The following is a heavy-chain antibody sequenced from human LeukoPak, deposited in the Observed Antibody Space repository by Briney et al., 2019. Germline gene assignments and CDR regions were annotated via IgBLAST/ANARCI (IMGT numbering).Heavy chain of an antibody. CDR3: ASGLSSSSWYFDL. CDR2: IHYGGST. V-gene: IGHV4-39*07. Sequence: PSETLSLTCTVSGGSISSSSYYWGWIRQPPGKGLEWIGSIHYGGSTYYNPSLKSRVTISVDTSKNHFSLSLNSVTAADTAVYYCASGLSSSSWYFDLWGRGTLVTVSS. J-gene: IGHJ2*01. D-gene: IGHD6-6*01. CDR1: GGSISSSSYY.